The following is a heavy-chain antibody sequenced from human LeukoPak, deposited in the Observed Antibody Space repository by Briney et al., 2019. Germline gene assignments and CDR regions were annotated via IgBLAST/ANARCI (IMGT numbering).Heavy chain of an antibody. Sequence: GGSLRLSCAASGFTVSTCWTTWVRQAPGKWLEWVANIKQDGREKYYVDSVKRRFTISRDNAKKSLYLQMNSLRVEDTAVYYCVRGRGMDVWGQGTTVTVSS. J-gene: IGHJ6*02. CDR1: GFTVSTCW. V-gene: IGHV3-7*01. CDR3: VRGRGMDV. CDR2: IKQDGREK.